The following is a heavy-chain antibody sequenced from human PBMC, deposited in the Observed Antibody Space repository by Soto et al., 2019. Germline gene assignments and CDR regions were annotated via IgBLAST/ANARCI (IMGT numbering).Heavy chain of an antibody. CDR1: GFTFTSCA. D-gene: IGHD3-3*01. V-gene: IGHV1-58*01. CDR3: AAEALGVVIAGNY. CDR2: IVVGSGNT. Sequence: ASVKVSCKASGFTFTSCAVQWVRQARGQRVEWIGWIVVGSGNTNYAQKFQERVTITRDMCTNTAYMALSSLRSDDPAVYYCAAEALGVVIAGNYWGPGTLVTVSS. J-gene: IGHJ4*02.